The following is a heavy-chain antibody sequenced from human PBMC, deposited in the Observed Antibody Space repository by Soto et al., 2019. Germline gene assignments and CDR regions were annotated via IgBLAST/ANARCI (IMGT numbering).Heavy chain of an antibody. CDR1: GYSLTEVS. V-gene: IGHV1-24*01. J-gene: IGHJ4*02. CDR3: ATGYPRYFDWLLSY. CDR2: FDPEDGET. Sequence: ASVKGSWKVAGYSLTEVSMHWGRQAPGKGLEWMGGFDPEDGETIYAQKFQGRVTMTEDTSTDTAYMELSSLRSEATAVYYCATGYPRYFDWLLSYWGQRTLVTAPQ. D-gene: IGHD3-9*01.